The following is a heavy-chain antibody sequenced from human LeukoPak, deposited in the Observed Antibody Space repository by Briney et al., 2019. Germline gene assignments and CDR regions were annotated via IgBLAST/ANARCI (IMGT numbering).Heavy chain of an antibody. D-gene: IGHD2-2*01. CDR1: GGSISSYY. V-gene: IGHV4-59*01. CDR3: ARKNAGYCSSTSCSTYWFDP. Sequence: SETLSLTCTVSGGSISSYYWSWIRQPPGKGLEWIGYIYCSGSTNYNPSLKSRVTISVDTSKNQFSLKLSSVTAADTAVYYCARKNAGYCSSTSCSTYWFDPWGQGTLVTVSS. J-gene: IGHJ5*02. CDR2: IYCSGST.